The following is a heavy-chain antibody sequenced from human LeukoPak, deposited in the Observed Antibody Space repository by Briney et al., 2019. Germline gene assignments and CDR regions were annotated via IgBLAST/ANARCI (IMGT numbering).Heavy chain of an antibody. V-gene: IGHV1-69*01. D-gene: IGHD6-19*01. CDR3: ASRPHEYSSGWYGVDY. CDR1: GGTFSSYA. Sequence: SVKVSCKASGGTFSSYAISWVRQAPGQGLEWMGGIIPIFGTANYAQKFQGRVTITADESTSTAYMELSSLRSEDAAVYYCASRPHEYSSGWYGVDYWGQGTLVTVSS. CDR2: IIPIFGTA. J-gene: IGHJ4*02.